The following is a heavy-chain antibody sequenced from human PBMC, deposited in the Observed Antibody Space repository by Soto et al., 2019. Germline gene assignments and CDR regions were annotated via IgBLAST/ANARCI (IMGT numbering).Heavy chain of an antibody. CDR3: AGSPQLAPPFNY. Sequence: QVQLQESGPGLVKPSQTLSLTCTVSGGSISSGGYYWSWIRQHPGKGLEWIGYIYYSGSTYYNPSLRGRVTIQGDTSKNQSSRKLCSVTAADTPLYSFAGSPQLAPPFNYWGQGTLVTFSS. CDR1: GGSISSGGYY. D-gene: IGHD1-1*01. CDR2: IYYSGST. V-gene: IGHV4-31*03. J-gene: IGHJ4*02.